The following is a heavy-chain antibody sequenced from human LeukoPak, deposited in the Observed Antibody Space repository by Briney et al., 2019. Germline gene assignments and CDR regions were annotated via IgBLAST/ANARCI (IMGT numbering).Heavy chain of an antibody. CDR1: GGTFSSYA. CDR3: ARGPVDYYDSSGYYSPLDY. Sequence: ASVKVSCKASGGTFSSYAISWVRQAPGQGLEWMGGIIPIFGTANYAQKFQGRVTITTDESTSTAYMELSSLRSEDTAVYYCARGPVDYYDSSGYYSPLDYWGQGTLVTVSS. D-gene: IGHD3-22*01. CDR2: IIPIFGTA. J-gene: IGHJ4*02. V-gene: IGHV1-69*05.